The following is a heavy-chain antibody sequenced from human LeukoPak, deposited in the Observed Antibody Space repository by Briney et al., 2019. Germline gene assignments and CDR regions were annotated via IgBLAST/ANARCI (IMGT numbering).Heavy chain of an antibody. CDR1: GYTLTIYD. V-gene: IGHV1-8*01. CDR3: ARYPMTAVTTGFDY. CDR2: MNPNSGNT. D-gene: IGHD4-17*01. Sequence: ASVKVSCKASGYTLTIYDIYWVRQANGQGLEWMGWMNPNSGNTGYAQKFQGRVTMTRNTAISTAYMELSSLRSEDTAVYYCARYPMTAVTTGFDYWGQGTLVTVSS. J-gene: IGHJ4*02.